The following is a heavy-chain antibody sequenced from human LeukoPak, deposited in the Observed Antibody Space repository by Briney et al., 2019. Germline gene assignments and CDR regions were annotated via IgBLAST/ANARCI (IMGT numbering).Heavy chain of an antibody. D-gene: IGHD5-12*01. Sequence: PSETLSLTCAVSGYSISSGYYWGWIRPPPGKGLEWIGSIYHSGSTYYNPSLKSRVTISVDTSKNQFSLKLSSVTAADTAVYYCARWMGRGYSGYDYPSGYYMDVWGKGTTVTV. V-gene: IGHV4-38-2*01. J-gene: IGHJ6*03. CDR2: IYHSGST. CDR1: GYSISSGYY. CDR3: ARWMGRGYSGYDYPSGYYMDV.